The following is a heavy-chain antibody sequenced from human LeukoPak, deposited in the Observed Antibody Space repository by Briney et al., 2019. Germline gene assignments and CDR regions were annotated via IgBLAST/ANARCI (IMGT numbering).Heavy chain of an antibody. J-gene: IGHJ6*03. Sequence: GGSLRLSCAASGFTFSDYYMSWIRQAPGKGLEWVSAISGSGGSTYYADSVKGRFTISRDNSKNTLYLQMNSLRAEDTAVYYCAASIAARPSYYYYMDVWGKGTTVTVSS. CDR2: ISGSGGST. CDR3: AASIAARPSYYYYMDV. D-gene: IGHD6-6*01. V-gene: IGHV3-23*01. CDR1: GFTFSDYY.